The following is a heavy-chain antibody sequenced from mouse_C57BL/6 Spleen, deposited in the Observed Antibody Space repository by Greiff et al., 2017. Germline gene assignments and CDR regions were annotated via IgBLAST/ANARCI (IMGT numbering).Heavy chain of an antibody. CDR3: ASPQLGRDYAMDY. D-gene: IGHD4-1*02. Sequence: EVQLQQSGPELVKPGASVEISCKASGYSFTGYYMNWVKQSPEKSLEWIGEINPSTGGTTYNQKFKAKATLTVDKSSSTAYMQLKSLTSEDSAVYYCASPQLGRDYAMDYWGQGTSVTVSS. V-gene: IGHV1-42*01. CDR2: INPSTGGT. J-gene: IGHJ4*01. CDR1: GYSFTGYY.